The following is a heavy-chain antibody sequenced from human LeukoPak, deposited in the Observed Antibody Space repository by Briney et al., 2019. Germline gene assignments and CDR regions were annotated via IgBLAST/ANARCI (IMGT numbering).Heavy chain of an antibody. CDR1: GFTFSSYG. CDR2: ISYDGSNK. CDR3: ARGPSGYHNT. J-gene: IGHJ4*02. D-gene: IGHD5-12*01. V-gene: IGHV3-30*03. Sequence: GRSLRLSCAASGFTFSSYGMHWVRQAPGKGLEWVAVISYDGSNKYYADSVKGRFTISRDNAKNSLYLQMNSLRAEDTAVYYCARGPSGYHNTGGRGTLVTVSS.